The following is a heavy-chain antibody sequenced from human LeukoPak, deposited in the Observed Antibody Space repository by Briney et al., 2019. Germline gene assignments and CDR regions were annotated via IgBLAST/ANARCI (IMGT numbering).Heavy chain of an antibody. Sequence: PGGSLRLSCAASGFTFSAFEMNWVRQAPRKGLEWVSYISNTGFTKDYAGSVKGRFTISRDNAKNSLYLQMNSLRAEDTAVYYCAREVYLDVWGKGTTVTVSS. CDR2: ISNTGFTK. V-gene: IGHV3-48*03. CDR3: AREVYLDV. J-gene: IGHJ6*03. CDR1: GFTFSAFE.